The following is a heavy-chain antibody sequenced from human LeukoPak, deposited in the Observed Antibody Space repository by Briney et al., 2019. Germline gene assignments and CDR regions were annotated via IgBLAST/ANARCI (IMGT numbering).Heavy chain of an antibody. CDR1: GYSISSGYY. CDR3: AKYIVGTMEDY. CDR2: IYHSGST. V-gene: IGHV4-38-2*02. J-gene: IGHJ4*02. Sequence: SETLSLTCTVSGYSISSGYYWGWIRQPPGKGLEWIGSIYHSGSTYYNPSLKSRVTISVDTSKNQFSLKLSSVTAADTAVYYCAKYIVGTMEDYWGQGTLVTVSS. D-gene: IGHD5-12*01.